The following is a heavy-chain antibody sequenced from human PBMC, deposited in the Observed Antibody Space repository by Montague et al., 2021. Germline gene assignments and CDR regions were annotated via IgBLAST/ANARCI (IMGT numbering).Heavy chain of an antibody. J-gene: IGHJ4*02. Sequence: SLRLSCAASGFTFSSYAMSWVRQAPGKGLEWVPAISGSGSSTYYADSVKGRFTISGDNSKNTLYLQMNSLRAEDTAVYYCANRPDITVVTLGGQGTLVTVSS. CDR2: ISGSGSST. CDR1: GFTFSSYA. CDR3: ANRPDITVVTL. D-gene: IGHD4-23*01. V-gene: IGHV3-23*01.